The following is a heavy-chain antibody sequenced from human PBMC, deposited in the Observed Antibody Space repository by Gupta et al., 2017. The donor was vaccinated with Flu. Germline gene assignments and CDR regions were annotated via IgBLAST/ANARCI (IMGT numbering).Heavy chain of an antibody. CDR1: GGSFSGYY. V-gene: IGHV4-34*01. CDR2: INPSGTV. D-gene: IGHD5-24*01. J-gene: IGHJ5*02. Sequence: QVQLQQWGAGLLKPSETLSLTCAVYGGSFSGYYWGWIRQSPEKGLEWIGEINPSGTVNDNTSLKSRVTVSLDTSKNQFSLRLSSVTAADTAVYYCVRRGFGYNKAFDTWGQGTLVTVSS. CDR3: VRRGFGYNKAFDT.